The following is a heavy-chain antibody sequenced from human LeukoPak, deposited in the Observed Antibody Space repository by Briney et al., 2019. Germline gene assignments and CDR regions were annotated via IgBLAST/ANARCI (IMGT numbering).Heavy chain of an antibody. V-gene: IGHV3-21*01. CDR1: GFTFSSYS. Sequence: PGGSLRISCAASGFTFSSYSMNWVRQAPGKGLEWVSSISSSSSYIYYADSVKGRFTISRDNAKNTLYLQMTSLRAEDTAVYYCARLGARSGSYDYWGQGTLVTVSS. CDR3: ARLGARSGSYDY. CDR2: ISSSSSYI. J-gene: IGHJ4*02. D-gene: IGHD3-10*01.